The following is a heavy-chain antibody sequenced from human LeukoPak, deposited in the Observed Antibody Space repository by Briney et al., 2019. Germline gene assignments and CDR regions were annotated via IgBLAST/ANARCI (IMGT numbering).Heavy chain of an antibody. D-gene: IGHD6-13*01. CDR1: GFTISSNY. Sequence: GGSLRLSCAASGFTISSNYMSWVRQAPGQGMEWVSVIYSGCSRYYADSVKGRFTISRDNSKNTLYLHMNSLRAEDTAVYYCARAPSAAAGIDYWGQGTLVTVSS. V-gene: IGHV3-66*01. CDR3: ARAPSAAAGIDY. J-gene: IGHJ4*02. CDR2: IYSGCSR.